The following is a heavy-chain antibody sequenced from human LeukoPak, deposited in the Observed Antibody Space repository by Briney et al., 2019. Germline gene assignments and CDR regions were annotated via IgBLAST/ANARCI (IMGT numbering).Heavy chain of an antibody. Sequence: ASVKVSCKVSGYTLTELSMHWVRQAPGKGLEWMGGFDPEDGETIYAQKFQGRVTMTEDTSTDTAYMELSSLRSDDTAVYYCARYGYCSSTSCPYSSLTRGWFDPWGQGTLVTVSS. J-gene: IGHJ5*02. CDR1: GYTLTELS. CDR3: ARYGYCSSTSCPYSSLTRGWFDP. D-gene: IGHD2-2*03. V-gene: IGHV1-24*01. CDR2: FDPEDGET.